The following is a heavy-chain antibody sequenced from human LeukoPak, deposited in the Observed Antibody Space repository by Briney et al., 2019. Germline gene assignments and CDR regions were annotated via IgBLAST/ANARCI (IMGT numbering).Heavy chain of an antibody. CDR2: ISPYNANT. Sequence: GASVKVSCMASGYTFTSYGISWVRQAPGQGLEWMGWISPYNANTNYAQKLQGRVTMTTDTSTSTAYMELRSLRSDDTAVYYCARSWNIYDILTGWGYYYYMDVWGKGTTVTISS. V-gene: IGHV1-18*01. J-gene: IGHJ6*03. CDR3: ARSWNIYDILTGWGYYYYMDV. D-gene: IGHD3-9*01. CDR1: GYTFTSYG.